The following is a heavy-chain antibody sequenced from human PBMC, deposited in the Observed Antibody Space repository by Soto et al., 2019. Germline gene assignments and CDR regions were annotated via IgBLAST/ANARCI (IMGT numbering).Heavy chain of an antibody. CDR1: GYTFTRDQ. V-gene: IGHV1-46*01. CDR3: ARVMRSLLSITALDT. D-gene: IGHD5-18*01. Sequence: ASVKVSCKASGYTFTRDQIHWVRQAPGQGLEWMGMIDPSGGKTNYAQKFQGRGTMTRDTSTSAVYMALSSLRSDDTAIYFCARVMRSLLSITALDTWGQGTLVTVSS. CDR2: IDPSGGKT. J-gene: IGHJ5*02.